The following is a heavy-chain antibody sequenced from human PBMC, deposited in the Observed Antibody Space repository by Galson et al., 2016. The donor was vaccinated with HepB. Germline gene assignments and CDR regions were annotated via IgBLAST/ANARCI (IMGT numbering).Heavy chain of an antibody. Sequence: SLRLSCAASGFTFDDYTMHWVRQSPGQGLEWVLLINWGGTNTTYADSVQVRFTISRDNTKKYLYLPMNSLGTDDTALYYCAKGKLGNLYLVDYWGQGTLVTVSS. D-gene: IGHD2-2*02. J-gene: IGHJ4*02. CDR1: GFTFDDYT. V-gene: IGHV3-43*01. CDR2: INWGGTNT. CDR3: AKGKLGNLYLVDY.